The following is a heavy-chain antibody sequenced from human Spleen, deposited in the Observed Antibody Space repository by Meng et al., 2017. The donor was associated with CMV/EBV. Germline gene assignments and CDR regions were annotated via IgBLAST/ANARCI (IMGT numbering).Heavy chain of an antibody. CDR1: GFTFNNYV. Sequence: GGSLRLSCKASGFTFNNYVMHWVRQPPGKGLEWVALIRYDGSSEDYADAVKGRFTISRDNSKNTLYLQMNSLRAEDTALYYCAKPGDDSGTNWFDPWGQGTLVTVSS. V-gene: IGHV3-30*02. CDR2: IRYDGSSE. D-gene: IGHD6-19*01. J-gene: IGHJ5*02. CDR3: AKPGDDSGTNWFDP.